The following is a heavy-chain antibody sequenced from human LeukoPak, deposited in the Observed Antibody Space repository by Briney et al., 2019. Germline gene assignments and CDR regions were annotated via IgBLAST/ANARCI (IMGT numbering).Heavy chain of an antibody. D-gene: IGHD3-22*01. Sequence: GGSLRLSCVASGFTFSSYTMHWVRQASGKGLEWVGRIRSKANSYATAYAASVKGRFTISRDDSKNTAYLQMNSLKTEDTAVYYCARDADYYDSSGEGLVDYWGQGTLVTVSS. CDR2: IRSKANSYAT. CDR1: GFTFSSYT. CDR3: ARDADYYDSSGEGLVDY. V-gene: IGHV3-73*01. J-gene: IGHJ4*02.